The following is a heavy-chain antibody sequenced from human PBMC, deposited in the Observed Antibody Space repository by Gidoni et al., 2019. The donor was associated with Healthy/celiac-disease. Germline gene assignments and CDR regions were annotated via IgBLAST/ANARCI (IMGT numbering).Heavy chain of an antibody. CDR1: GFTFSSYG. J-gene: IGHJ3*02. CDR3: ANSGVAGPTPGYDAFDI. D-gene: IGHD6-19*01. Sequence: QVQLVASGGGVVQPGRSLRLSCAASGFTFSSYGMHWVRQAPGKGLEWVAVISYDGSNKYDADSVKGRFTISRDNSKNTLYLQMNSLRAEDTAVYYCANSGVAGPTPGYDAFDIWGQGTMVTVSS. V-gene: IGHV3-30*18. CDR2: ISYDGSNK.